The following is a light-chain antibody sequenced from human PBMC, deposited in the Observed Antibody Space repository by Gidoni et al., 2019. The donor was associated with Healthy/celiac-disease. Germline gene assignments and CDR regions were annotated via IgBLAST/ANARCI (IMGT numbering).Light chain of an antibody. CDR3: QQYNNWPPWT. CDR1: QSIDSN. Sequence: EIVMTQSPATLSVSPGERATLSCRASQSIDSNLAWYQQQPGQAPRLLIYGASTRATGIPARFSGSGSGPEFTLTISSLQSEDFAVYYCQQYNNWPPWTFGQWTQVEIK. CDR2: GAS. J-gene: IGKJ1*01. V-gene: IGKV3-15*01.